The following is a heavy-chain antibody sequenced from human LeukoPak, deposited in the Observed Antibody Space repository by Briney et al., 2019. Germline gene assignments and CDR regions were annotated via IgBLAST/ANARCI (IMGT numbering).Heavy chain of an antibody. CDR1: GFPFSVYY. V-gene: IGHV3-72*01. CDR2: TRNKPDSDTT. Sequence: GGSLTLSCAVSGFPFSVYYMLGPPPAPGKAGEWVGRTRNKPDSDTTEYAASVKGRFTVSRDESKNSLYLQMNSLKAEDTAVYFCARGAYCRGGRCPAGFDYGGQGTLVTVSS. D-gene: IGHD2-15*01. J-gene: IGHJ4*02. CDR3: ARGAYCRGGRCPAGFDY.